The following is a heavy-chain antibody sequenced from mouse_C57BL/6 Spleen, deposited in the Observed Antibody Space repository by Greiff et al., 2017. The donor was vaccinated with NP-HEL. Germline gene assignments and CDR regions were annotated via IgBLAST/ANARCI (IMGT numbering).Heavy chain of an antibody. V-gene: IGHV1-55*01. D-gene: IGHD5-5*01. CDR1: GYTFTSYW. J-gene: IGHJ4*01. Sequence: QVQLHQPGAELVKPGASVKMSCKASGYTFTSYWITWVKQRPGQGLEWIGDIYPGSGSTNYNEKFKSKATLTVDTSSSPAYMQLSSLTSEDSAVYYCARGRLPYAMDYWGQGTSVTVSS. CDR2: IYPGSGST. CDR3: ARGRLPYAMDY.